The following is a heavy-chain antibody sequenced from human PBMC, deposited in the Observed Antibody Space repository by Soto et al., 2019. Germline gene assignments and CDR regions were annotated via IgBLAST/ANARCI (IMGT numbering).Heavy chain of an antibody. CDR1: GGSFRSNT. CDR2: IIPNFDSP. V-gene: IGHV1-69*01. Sequence: QVQLVQSGAELKKPGSSVKVSCKASGGSFRSNTINWVRQARGQRLEWMGGIIPNFDSPTYARKFQGRVTITADESTNTAYIEVRSLRSEDTAVYYCARDGRIWTYWPVFWGQGTQVIVSS. J-gene: IGHJ4*02. D-gene: IGHD2-8*02. CDR3: ARDGRIWTYWPVF.